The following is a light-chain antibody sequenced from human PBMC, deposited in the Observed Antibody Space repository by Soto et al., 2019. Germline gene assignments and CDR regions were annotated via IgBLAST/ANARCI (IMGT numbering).Light chain of an antibody. J-gene: IGKJ1*01. CDR2: GAS. CDR1: QSVTSSY. V-gene: IGKV3-20*01. CDR3: QQYGSQGT. Sequence: EIVLTQSPGTLSLSPGERATLSCRASQSVTSSYLAWYQQKPGQAPRLLIYGASTRAADIPDRFSGSGSGTDFTLTISRLEPDTFAVSSCQQYGSQGTFGQETKVEIK.